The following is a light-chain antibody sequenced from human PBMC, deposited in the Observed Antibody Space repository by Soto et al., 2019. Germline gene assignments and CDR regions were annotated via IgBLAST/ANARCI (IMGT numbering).Light chain of an antibody. Sequence: MQLTQSQSALSASVGDRVTITCRASQGISSYSAWYQQNPGKAPKLLIYAASTLQSEVTSRFSGSGSGTDFTLTISSLQPEDCATDDFQQLNSYPLTFDGGTKVDIK. CDR1: QGISSY. J-gene: IGKJ4*02. CDR2: AAS. CDR3: QQLNSYPLT. V-gene: IGKV1-9*01.